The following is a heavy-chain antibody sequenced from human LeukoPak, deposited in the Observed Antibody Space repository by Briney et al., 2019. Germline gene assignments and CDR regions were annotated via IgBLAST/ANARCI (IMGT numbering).Heavy chain of an antibody. J-gene: IGHJ6*03. CDR3: AKGGDYCTNGVCPYYYYYYMDV. CDR2: ISSSSSYI. CDR1: GFTFSSYS. Sequence: PGGSLRLSCAASGFTFSSYSMNWVRQAPGKGLEWVSSISSSSSYIYYADSVKGRFTISRDNAKSSLYLEMNSLRAEDTAVYYCAKGGDYCTNGVCPYYYYYYMDVWGKGTTVTVSS. V-gene: IGHV3-21*01. D-gene: IGHD2-8*01.